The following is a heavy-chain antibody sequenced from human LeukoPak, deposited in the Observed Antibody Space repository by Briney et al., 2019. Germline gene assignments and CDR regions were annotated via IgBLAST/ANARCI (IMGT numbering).Heavy chain of an antibody. CDR3: ARGNRIGYCSGGSYYSGAFDI. V-gene: IGHV3-53*01. Sequence: GGSLRLSCAASGFTVSSNYMSSVRQAPGKGLEWVSVIYSGGSTYYADSVKGRFTISRDNSKNTLYLQMNSLRAEDTAVYYCARGNRIGYCSGGSYYSGAFDIWGQGTMVTVSS. D-gene: IGHD2-15*01. J-gene: IGHJ3*02. CDR1: GFTVSSNY. CDR2: IYSGGST.